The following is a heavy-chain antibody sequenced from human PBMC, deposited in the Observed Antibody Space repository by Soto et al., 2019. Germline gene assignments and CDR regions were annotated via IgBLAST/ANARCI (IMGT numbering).Heavy chain of an antibody. V-gene: IGHV3-23*01. J-gene: IGHJ4*02. Sequence: GGSLRLSCAASGFTFSSYAMSWVRQAPGKGLEWVSAISGSGGSTYYADSVKGRFTISRDNSKNTLYLQMNSLRAEDTAVYYCAKGVQYYYGSGSYFFDYWGQGTLVTVSS. CDR2: ISGSGGST. CDR3: AKGVQYYYGSGSYFFDY. CDR1: GFTFSSYA. D-gene: IGHD3-10*01.